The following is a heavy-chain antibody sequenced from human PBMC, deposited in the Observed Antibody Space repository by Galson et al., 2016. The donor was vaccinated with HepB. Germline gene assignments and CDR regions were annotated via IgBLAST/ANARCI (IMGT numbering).Heavy chain of an antibody. CDR3: ARHHHFREVVVVVAFFDS. D-gene: IGHD2-15*01. J-gene: IGHJ4*02. Sequence: SETLSLTCTVSGGSLSSNTYYWGWIHQPPGKGLEWIGSISYSGSTFYNPSLKSRLTISVDTSKNQFSLILTSVTAADTAVYYCARHHHFREVVVVVAFFDSWGQGTLVTVSS. CDR1: GGSLSSNTYY. V-gene: IGHV4-39*01. CDR2: ISYSGST.